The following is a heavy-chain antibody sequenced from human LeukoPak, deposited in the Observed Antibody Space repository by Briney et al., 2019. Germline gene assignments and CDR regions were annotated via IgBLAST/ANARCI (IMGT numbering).Heavy chain of an antibody. CDR2: INPSGGST. D-gene: IGHD3-22*01. Sequence: ASVKVSCKTSGYTFTSYYMHWVRQAPGQELEWMGIINPSGGSTSYAQKFQGRVTMTRDTSTSTVYMELSSLRSEDTAVYYCARGRGYYDSRGYSNWLDPWGQGTLVTVSS. J-gene: IGHJ5*02. CDR3: ARGRGYYDSRGYSNWLDP. V-gene: IGHV1-46*01. CDR1: GYTFTSYY.